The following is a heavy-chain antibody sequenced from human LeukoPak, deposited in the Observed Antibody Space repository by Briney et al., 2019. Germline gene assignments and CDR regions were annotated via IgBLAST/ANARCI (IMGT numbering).Heavy chain of an antibody. CDR3: ASVHTAMGAFDI. D-gene: IGHD5-18*01. CDR1: GGTFSSYA. J-gene: IGHJ3*02. Sequence: ASVKVSCKAYGGTFSSYAISWVRQAPGQGLEWMGGIIPIFGTANYAQKFQGRVTITADKSTSTAYMELSSLRSEDTAVYYCASVHTAMGAFDIWGQGTMVTVSS. V-gene: IGHV1-69*06. CDR2: IIPIFGTA.